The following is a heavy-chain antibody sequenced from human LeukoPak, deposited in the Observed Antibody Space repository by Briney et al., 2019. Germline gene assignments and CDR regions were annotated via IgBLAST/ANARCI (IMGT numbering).Heavy chain of an antibody. CDR2: IHNSKNT. V-gene: IGHV4-30-4*01. J-gene: IGHJ4*02. D-gene: IGHD3-22*01. CDR3: ARGLLAYDSHGFPIAGAPATSDF. Sequence: SETLSLTCTASGDSITSVDYFWSRIPQPPGQDLESLVYIHNSKNTYYNPSLQSRISLSIDTSKSEVSLRLTSVTAADTAVYFCARGLLAYDSHGFPIAGAPATSDFWGQGTLVTVSS. CDR1: GDSITSVDYF.